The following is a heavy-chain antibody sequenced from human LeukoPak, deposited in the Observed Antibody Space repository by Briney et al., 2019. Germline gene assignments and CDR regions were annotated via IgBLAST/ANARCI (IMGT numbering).Heavy chain of an antibody. CDR1: GYTFTRYY. CDR2: INPSGGRT. Sequence: ASVKVSCKTSGYTFTRYYMHWVRQAPGQGLESMGTINPSGGRTSYAQNFQGRVTMTRDTSTSTLYMELSSLRSEDTAVYYCARDSGQTSQFDYWGQGTLVTVSS. CDR3: ARDSGQTSQFDY. D-gene: IGHD2-2*01. V-gene: IGHV1-46*01. J-gene: IGHJ4*02.